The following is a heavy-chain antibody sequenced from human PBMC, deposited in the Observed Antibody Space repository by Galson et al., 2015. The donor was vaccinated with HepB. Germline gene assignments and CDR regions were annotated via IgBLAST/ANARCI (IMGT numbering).Heavy chain of an antibody. D-gene: IGHD6-13*01. CDR1: GFTFSSYD. Sequence: SLRLSCAASGFTFSSYDMTWVRQAQGMGLEWVSTISASGGSTYYADSVKGRFTISRDNSKNTLHLQMNTLRAEDTAVYYCAKRYSSSWSGYDYWGQGTLVTVSS. J-gene: IGHJ4*02. CDR3: AKRYSSSWSGYDY. CDR2: ISASGGST. V-gene: IGHV3-23*01.